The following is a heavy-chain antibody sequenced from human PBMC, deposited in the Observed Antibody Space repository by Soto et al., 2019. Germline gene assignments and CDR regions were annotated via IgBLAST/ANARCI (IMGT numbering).Heavy chain of an antibody. CDR3: ARGVVLVPPPEGNWFDP. CDR2: ISYDGSNK. CDR1: GFTFSSYA. D-gene: IGHD2-2*01. V-gene: IGHV3-30-3*01. J-gene: IGHJ5*02. Sequence: QVQLVESGGGVVQPGRSLRLSCAASGFTFSSYAMHWVHQAPGKGLEWVAVISYDGSNKYYADSVKGRFTISRDNSKNTLYLQMNSLRAEDTAVYYCARGVVLVPPPEGNWFDPWGQGTLVTVSS.